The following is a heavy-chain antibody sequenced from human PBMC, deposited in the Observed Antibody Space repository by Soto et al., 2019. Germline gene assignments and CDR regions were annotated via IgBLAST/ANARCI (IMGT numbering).Heavy chain of an antibody. Sequence: ASVKVSCKASGYTFTSYYIHWVRQAPGQGLEWMGIINPSGGSTSYAQKFQGRVTMTGDTSTSTVYMELSSLRSEDTAVYYCARVSSWSCFDYWGQGTLVTVSS. D-gene: IGHD6-13*01. CDR2: INPSGGST. V-gene: IGHV1-46*01. CDR1: GYTFTSYY. J-gene: IGHJ4*02. CDR3: ARVSSWSCFDY.